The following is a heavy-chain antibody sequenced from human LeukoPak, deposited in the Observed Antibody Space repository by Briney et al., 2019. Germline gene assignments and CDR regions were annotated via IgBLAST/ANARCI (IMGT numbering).Heavy chain of an antibody. J-gene: IGHJ3*02. CDR3: ARHDSSVVLRAFDI. V-gene: IGHV1-69*13. CDR1: GGTFSSYA. Sequence: GASVKVSCKASGGTFSSYAISWVRQAPGQGLEWMGGIIPIFGTANYAQKFQGRVTITADESTSTAYMELSSLRSEDTAMYYCARHDSSVVLRAFDIWGQGTMVTVSS. CDR2: IIPIFGTA. D-gene: IGHD3-22*01.